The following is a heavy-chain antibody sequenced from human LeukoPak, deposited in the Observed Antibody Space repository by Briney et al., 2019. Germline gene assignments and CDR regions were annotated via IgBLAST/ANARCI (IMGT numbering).Heavy chain of an antibody. CDR1: GYTFTNYV. V-gene: IGHV1-3*01. J-gene: IGHJ6*04. D-gene: IGHD2-15*01. CDR2: SNGGNGNT. CDR3: ARDPLFCSGGSCIPYYYGLDV. Sequence: GASLKISCKASGYTFTNYVMHWVRQAPGQRLEWMGWSNGGNGNTKYSQKFQGRVTITRDTSASTAYMELSSLRSEDTAVYYCARDPLFCSGGSCIPYYYGLDVWGKGTTVTVSS.